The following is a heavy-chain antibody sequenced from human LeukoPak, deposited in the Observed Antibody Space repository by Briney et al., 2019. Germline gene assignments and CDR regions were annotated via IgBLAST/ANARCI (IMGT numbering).Heavy chain of an antibody. V-gene: IGHV1-8*03. CDR2: MNPNSGNT. CDR1: GYTFTSYD. Sequence: ASVKVSCKASGYTFTSYDINWVRQATGQGLEWMGWMNPNSGNTGYAQKFQGRVTITRNTSISTAYMELSSLRSEDTAVYYCARPYYDFWSGYYPYYFDYWGQGTLVTISS. CDR3: ARPYYDFWSGYYPYYFDY. J-gene: IGHJ4*02. D-gene: IGHD3-3*01.